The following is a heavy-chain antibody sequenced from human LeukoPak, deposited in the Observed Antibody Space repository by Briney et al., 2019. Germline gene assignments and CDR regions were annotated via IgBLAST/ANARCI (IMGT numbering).Heavy chain of an antibody. CDR3: ARHRYGDYVHSFDF. J-gene: IGHJ4*02. V-gene: IGHV4-39*01. D-gene: IGHD3-16*01. CDR2: IYYSGRT. Sequence: PSDTLSLTCTVSGDSIATTTYYWGWVRQTPGEGLEFIGTIYYSGRTYYNPSLKSRVTISIDTSNNQFSLRLSAVTAADTAVYYCARHRYGDYVHSFDFWGQGMLVTVSS. CDR1: GDSIATTTYY.